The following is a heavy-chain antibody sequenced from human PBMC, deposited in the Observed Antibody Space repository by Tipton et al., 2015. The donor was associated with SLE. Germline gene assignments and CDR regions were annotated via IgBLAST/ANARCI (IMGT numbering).Heavy chain of an antibody. D-gene: IGHD1-7*01. J-gene: IGHJ4*02. CDR2: INHSGST. V-gene: IGHV4-34*01. CDR3: ANQNWNYYF. CDR1: GGSFSGYY. Sequence: TLSLTCAVYGGSFSGYYWSWIRQPPGKGLEWIGEINHSGSTNYNPSLKSRVTISVDTSKNQFSLKLSSVTAADTAVYYCANQNWNYYFWGQGNLVTVSS.